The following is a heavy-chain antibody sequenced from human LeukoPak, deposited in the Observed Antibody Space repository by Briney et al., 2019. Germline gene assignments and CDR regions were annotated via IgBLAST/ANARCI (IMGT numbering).Heavy chain of an antibody. CDR2: INPNSGGT. CDR1: GYTFTGYY. CDR3: ARASPTWIHRGVDYYFDY. J-gene: IGHJ4*02. Sequence: ASVKVSCKASGYTFTGYYMHWVRQAPGQGLEWMGWINPNSGGTNYAQKFQDRVTMTRDTSISTAYMELSRLRSDDTAVYYCARASPTWIHRGVDYYFDYWGQGTLVTVSS. D-gene: IGHD5-18*01. V-gene: IGHV1-2*02.